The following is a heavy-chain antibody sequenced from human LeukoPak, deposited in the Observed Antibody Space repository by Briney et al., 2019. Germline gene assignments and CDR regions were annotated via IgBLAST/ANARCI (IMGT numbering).Heavy chain of an antibody. D-gene: IGHD6-6*01. CDR1: GITVSSYY. V-gene: IGHV3-53*01. J-gene: IGHJ3*02. CDR3: TRHEYDAFEI. Sequence: HPGGSLRLSCAASGITVSSYYMSWVRQAPGKRLEWVSVIYGGGGTYYADSAKGRFAISRDNSKNTLYLQISSLRAEDTAIYYCTRHEYDAFEIWGQGTMVTVSS. CDR2: IYGGGGT.